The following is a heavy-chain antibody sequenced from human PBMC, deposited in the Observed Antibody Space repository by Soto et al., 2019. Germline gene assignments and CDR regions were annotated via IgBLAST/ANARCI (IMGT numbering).Heavy chain of an antibody. J-gene: IGHJ5*02. CDR1: GYSITAGGYY. V-gene: IGHV4-31*03. CDR3: ARMYSSGYGWFRP. CDR2: FYSSGSI. D-gene: IGHD6-19*01. Sequence: PSETLSLTCFASGYSITAGGYYWSWIRHHPGKGLEWIGSFYSSGSIIYNPSLRSRVSISGDTSSNQFSMSLTSVTAADTARYYGARMYSSGYGWFRPWGQGTLVAVSS.